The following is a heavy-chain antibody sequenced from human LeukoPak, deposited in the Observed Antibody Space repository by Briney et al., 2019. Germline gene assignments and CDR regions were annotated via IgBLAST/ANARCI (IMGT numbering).Heavy chain of an antibody. V-gene: IGHV3-64*01. CDR1: GFTFSNAW. Sequence: AGGSLRLSCAASGFTFSNAWMSWVRQAPGKGLEYVSVISSNGGSTSYANPVKGRFTISRDNSKNTLYLQMGSLRAEDMAVYYCARDLSGGGLDYWGQGTLVTVSS. J-gene: IGHJ4*02. D-gene: IGHD3-10*01. CDR3: ARDLSGGGLDY. CDR2: ISSNGGST.